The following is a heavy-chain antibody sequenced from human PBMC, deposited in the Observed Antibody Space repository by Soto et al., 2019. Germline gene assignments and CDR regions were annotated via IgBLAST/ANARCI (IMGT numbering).Heavy chain of an antibody. V-gene: IGHV3-30-3*01. CDR2: ISYDGSNK. Sequence: QVQLVESGGGVVQPGRSLRLSCAASGFTFSSYAMHWVRQAPGKGLEWVAVISYDGSNKYYADSVNGRFTISRDNSKNTLYLQMNSLRAEDTAVYYCARDAGGVAAKSVYYYYYGMDVWGQGTTVTVSS. J-gene: IGHJ6*02. CDR1: GFTFSSYA. CDR3: ARDAGGVAAKSVYYYYYGMDV. D-gene: IGHD2-15*01.